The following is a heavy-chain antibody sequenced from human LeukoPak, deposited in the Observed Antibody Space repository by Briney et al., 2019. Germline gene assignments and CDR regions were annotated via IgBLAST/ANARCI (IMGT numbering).Heavy chain of an antibody. V-gene: IGHV4-34*01. CDR2: INHSGST. D-gene: IGHD3-16*01. Sequence: SETLSLTCAVYGGSFSGYYWSWIRQPPGKGLEWIGEINHSGSTNYNPFLKSRVTISVDTSKNQFSLKLSSVTAADTAVYYCARGPWGYPLLGWFDPWGQGTLVTVSS. CDR1: GGSFSGYY. J-gene: IGHJ5*02. CDR3: ARGPWGYPLLGWFDP.